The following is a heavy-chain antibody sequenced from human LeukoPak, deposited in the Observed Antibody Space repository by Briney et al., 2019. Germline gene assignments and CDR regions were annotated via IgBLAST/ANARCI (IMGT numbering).Heavy chain of an antibody. CDR1: GFTFSSYA. CDR2: ISGSGGST. D-gene: IGHD5-18*01. J-gene: IGHJ4*02. CDR3: AKDSYGYVPAPMDY. Sequence: GSLRLSCAASGFTFSSYAMSWVRQAPGKGLEWVSAISGSGGSTYYADSVKGRLTISRDNSKNTLYLQMNSLRAEDTAVYYCAKDSYGYVPAPMDYWGQGTLVTVSS. V-gene: IGHV3-23*01.